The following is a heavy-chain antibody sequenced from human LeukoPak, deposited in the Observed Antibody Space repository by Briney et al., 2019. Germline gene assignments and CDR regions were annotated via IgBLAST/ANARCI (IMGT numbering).Heavy chain of an antibody. CDR1: GYTFTSYY. Sequence: GASVKVSCKASGYTFTSYYMHWVRQAPGQGLEWMGWINPNSGGTNYAQKFQGRVTMTRDTSISTAYMELSRLRSDDTAVYYCARTPLRIDAFDIWGQGTMVTVSS. CDR2: INPNSGGT. V-gene: IGHV1-2*02. CDR3: ARTPLRIDAFDI. D-gene: IGHD4-17*01. J-gene: IGHJ3*02.